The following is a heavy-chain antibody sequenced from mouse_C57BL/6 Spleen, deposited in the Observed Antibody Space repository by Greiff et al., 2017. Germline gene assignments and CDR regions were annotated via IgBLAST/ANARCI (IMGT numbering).Heavy chain of an antibody. V-gene: IGHV1-80*01. Sequence: VQLKESGAELVKPGASVKISCKASGYAFSSYWMNWVKQRPGKGLEWIGQIYPGDGDTNYNGKFKGKATLTADKSSSTAYMQLSSLTSEDSAVYFCARDPTGTGAMDYWGQGTSVTVSS. J-gene: IGHJ4*01. CDR3: ARDPTGTGAMDY. D-gene: IGHD4-1*02. CDR1: GYAFSSYW. CDR2: IYPGDGDT.